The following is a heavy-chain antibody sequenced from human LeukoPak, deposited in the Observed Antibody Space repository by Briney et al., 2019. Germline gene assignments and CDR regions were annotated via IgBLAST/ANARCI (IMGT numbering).Heavy chain of an antibody. CDR3: ARDGCSSTSCYRGWFDP. V-gene: IGHV3-23*01. J-gene: IGHJ5*02. CDR1: GFTFSSYA. Sequence: HPGGSLRLSCAASGFTFSSYAMSWVRQAPGKGLEWVSGISGYGGTTYHADSVEGRFTISRDNSKNTLYLQMNSLRAEDTAVYYCARDGCSSTSCYRGWFDPWGQGTLVTVSS. CDR2: ISGYGGTT. D-gene: IGHD2-2*01.